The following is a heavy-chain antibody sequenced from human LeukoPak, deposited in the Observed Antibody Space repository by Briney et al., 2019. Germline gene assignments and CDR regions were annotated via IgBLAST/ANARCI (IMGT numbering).Heavy chain of an antibody. J-gene: IGHJ4*02. CDR1: GGSISSGGYS. CDR2: IYHSGST. CDR3: ARGRGVVPAAIDY. Sequence: SETLSLTCAVSGGSISSGGYSWSWIRQPPGKGLEWIGCIYHSGSTYYNPSLKSRVTISVDRSKNQFSLKLSSVTAADTAVYYCARGRGVVPAAIDYWGQGTLVTVSS. D-gene: IGHD2-2*01. V-gene: IGHV4-30-2*01.